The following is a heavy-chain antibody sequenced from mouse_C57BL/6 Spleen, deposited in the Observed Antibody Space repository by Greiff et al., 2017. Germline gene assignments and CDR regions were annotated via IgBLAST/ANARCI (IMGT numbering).Heavy chain of an antibody. CDR3: ARSEDYGYFYY. Sequence: VQLQQSGAELARPGASVKLSCKASGYTFTSYGISWVKQRTGQGLEWIGEIYPRSGNTYYNEKFKGKATLTADKSSSTAYMELRSLTSEDSAVYFCARSEDYGYFYYWGQGTTLTVSS. J-gene: IGHJ2*01. CDR1: GYTFTSYG. CDR2: IYPRSGNT. D-gene: IGHD2-4*01. V-gene: IGHV1-81*01.